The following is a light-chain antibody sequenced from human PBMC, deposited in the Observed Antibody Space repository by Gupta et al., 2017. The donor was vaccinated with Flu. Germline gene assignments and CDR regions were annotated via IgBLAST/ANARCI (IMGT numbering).Light chain of an antibody. Sequence: QSALTQPPSASGSPGQSVAISCTGTSSAIGASNYVSWYQQYPGKAPKLVIYEFSKRPSGVPDRFSGSKSGNTASLTVSGRRAEDEADYYCCSYGVNDVFGTGTKVTVL. CDR3: CSYGVNDV. CDR1: SSAIGASNY. CDR2: EFS. J-gene: IGLJ1*01. V-gene: IGLV2-8*01.